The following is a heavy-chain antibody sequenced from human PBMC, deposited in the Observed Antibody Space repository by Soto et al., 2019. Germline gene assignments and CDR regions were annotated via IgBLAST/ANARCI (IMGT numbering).Heavy chain of an antibody. Sequence: ASETLSLTCTVSGGSISNSRYYWAWIRQPPGKGLEWIGSIYHTGNTYYNPSLRSRVTISVDTSKNQFSLKLTPVTAADTAVYYCARDYYDSSDYTTNWFDPWGQGTLVTVSS. CDR1: GGSISNSRYY. CDR3: ARDYYDSSDYTTNWFDP. D-gene: IGHD3-22*01. J-gene: IGHJ5*02. V-gene: IGHV4-39*01. CDR2: IYHTGNT.